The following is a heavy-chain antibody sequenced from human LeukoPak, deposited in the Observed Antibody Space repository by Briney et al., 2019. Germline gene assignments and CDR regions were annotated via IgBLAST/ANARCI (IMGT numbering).Heavy chain of an antibody. CDR1: GFMFSKYG. CDR2: MSNDGSKK. J-gene: IGHJ6*03. D-gene: IGHD4-17*01. Sequence: GGSLRLSCADSGFMFSKYGMHWVRQAPGKGLEWVAIMSNDGSKKHYVDSVKGRFTISRDNSKNTLYLQMNSLRPEDAAVYYCVKNGRDYGDYFVSYMDVWGKGTTVTVSS. V-gene: IGHV3-30*18. CDR3: VKNGRDYGDYFVSYMDV.